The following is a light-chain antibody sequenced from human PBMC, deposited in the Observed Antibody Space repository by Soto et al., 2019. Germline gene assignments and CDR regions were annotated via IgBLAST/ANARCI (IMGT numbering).Light chain of an antibody. CDR1: QTISRW. CDR2: DAS. V-gene: IGKV1-5*01. CDR3: HSRA. Sequence: DNPLTQTPSPLSGTVGDEVTITCRASQTISRWLAWYQQKPGRAPKLLIYDASTLESGVPSRFSGSGSETEFTLTISRLQPDDFATDFGHSRAVGQGRRLEIK. J-gene: IGKJ5*01.